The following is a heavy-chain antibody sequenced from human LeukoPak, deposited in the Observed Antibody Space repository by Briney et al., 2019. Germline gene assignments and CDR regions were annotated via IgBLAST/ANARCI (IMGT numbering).Heavy chain of an antibody. D-gene: IGHD5-18*01. CDR1: GFTFSSYS. CDR2: IYRDGSGI. CDR3: VRAPPSNGYSYHFDI. V-gene: IGHV3-74*01. Sequence: GGSLRLSCAASGFTFSSYSMNWVRQAPGKGLVWVSRIYRDGSGIIYADPVKGRFTISRDNAKNTLYLQMNSLRAEDTAVYYCVRAPPSNGYSYHFDIWGQGTMVTVSS. J-gene: IGHJ3*02.